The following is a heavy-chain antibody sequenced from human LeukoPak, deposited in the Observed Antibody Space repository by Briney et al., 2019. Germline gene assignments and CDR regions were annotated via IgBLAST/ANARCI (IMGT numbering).Heavy chain of an antibody. CDR3: ARDFLQFDSSEKYYEDTFDV. Sequence: GASVKVSCKASGYTFSSYGISWVRQAPGQGLEWMGWISGYTGNTNYAQKLQGRVTMTTDASTSTASMELRSLRSDDTAVYYCARDFLQFDSSEKYYEDTFDVWGQGTMVTVSS. D-gene: IGHD3-22*01. V-gene: IGHV1-18*01. J-gene: IGHJ3*01. CDR1: GYTFSSYG. CDR2: ISGYTGNT.